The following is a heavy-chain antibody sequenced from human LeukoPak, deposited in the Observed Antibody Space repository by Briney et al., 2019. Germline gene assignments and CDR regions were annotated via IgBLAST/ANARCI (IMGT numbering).Heavy chain of an antibody. CDR1: GGSISSYY. CDR3: AREPRYCSGGSCYSSADY. V-gene: IGHV4-59*01. CDR2: IYYSGST. J-gene: IGHJ4*02. Sequence: PSETLSLTCTVSGGSISSYYWSWIRQPPGKGLEWIGYIYYSGSTNYNPSLKSRVTISVDTSKNQFSLKLSSVTAADTAVYYCAREPRYCSGGSCYSSADYWGQGTLVTVSS. D-gene: IGHD2-15*01.